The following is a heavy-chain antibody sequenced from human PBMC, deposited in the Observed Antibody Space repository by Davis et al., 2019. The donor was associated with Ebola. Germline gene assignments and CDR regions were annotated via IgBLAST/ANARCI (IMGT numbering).Heavy chain of an antibody. CDR1: GYTFTGYY. V-gene: IGHV1-2*02. J-gene: IGHJ4*02. CDR3: AKDSRVVPAAIPRFVDGFDY. Sequence: ASVKVSCKASGYTFTGYYMHWVRQAPGQGLEWMGWINPNSGGTNYAQKFQGRVTMTRDTSISTAYMELSRLRSDDTAVYYCAKDSRVVPAAIPRFVDGFDYWGQGTLVTVSS. D-gene: IGHD2-2*02. CDR2: INPNSGGT.